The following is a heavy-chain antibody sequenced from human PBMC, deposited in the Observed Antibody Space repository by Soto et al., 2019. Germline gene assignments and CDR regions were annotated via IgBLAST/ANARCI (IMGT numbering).Heavy chain of an antibody. CDR3: ARELPVSSGWYVTAFDY. CDR1: GFTVSSNY. V-gene: IGHV3-66*01. Sequence: GGSLRLSCAASGFTVSSNYMSWVRQAPGKGLEWVSVIYSGGSTYYADSVKGRFTISRDNSKNTLYLQMNSLRAEDTAVYYCARELPVSSGWYVTAFDYWGQGTLVTVSS. J-gene: IGHJ4*02. D-gene: IGHD6-19*01. CDR2: IYSGGST.